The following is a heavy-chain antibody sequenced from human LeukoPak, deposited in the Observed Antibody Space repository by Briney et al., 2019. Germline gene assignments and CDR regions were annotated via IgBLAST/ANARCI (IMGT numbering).Heavy chain of an antibody. CDR2: ISGSGGST. V-gene: IGHV3-23*01. CDR3: AKLEAPVVVPAAPLPDY. D-gene: IGHD2-2*01. CDR1: GFTFSSYA. J-gene: IGHJ4*02. Sequence: GGSLRLSCAASGFTFSSYAMSWVRQAPGKGLEWVSAISGSGGSTYYADSVKGRSTISRDNSKNTLYLQMNSLRAEDTAVYYCAKLEAPVVVPAAPLPDYWGQGTLVTVSS.